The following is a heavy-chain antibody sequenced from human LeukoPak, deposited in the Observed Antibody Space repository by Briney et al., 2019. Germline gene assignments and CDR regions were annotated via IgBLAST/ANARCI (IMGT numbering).Heavy chain of an antibody. Sequence: GASVKVSCKASGYTFINYNINWVRQATGQGLEWMGWVNPRSGNAGYLQKFQGRLTITRDTSISTAYMELSSLRSEDTAVYYCARVYDSGSYSCPHWGQGTLVTVSS. CDR3: ARVYDSGSYSCPH. V-gene: IGHV1-8*03. CDR1: GYTFINYN. J-gene: IGHJ4*02. D-gene: IGHD3-10*01. CDR2: VNPRSGNA.